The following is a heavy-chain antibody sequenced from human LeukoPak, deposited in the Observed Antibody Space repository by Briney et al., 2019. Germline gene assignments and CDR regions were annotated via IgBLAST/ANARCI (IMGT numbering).Heavy chain of an antibody. CDR2: ISGSGGST. V-gene: IGHV3-23*01. D-gene: IGHD3-10*01. CDR1: GFTFSSYA. CDR3: ATLWFGESDLDY. Sequence: GGSLRLSCAASGFTFSSYAMSWVRQAPGKGLEWVSAISGSGGSTYYADSVKGRFTISRDNSKNTLYLQMNSLRAEDTAVYYCATLWFGESDLDYWGQGTLVTVSS. J-gene: IGHJ4*02.